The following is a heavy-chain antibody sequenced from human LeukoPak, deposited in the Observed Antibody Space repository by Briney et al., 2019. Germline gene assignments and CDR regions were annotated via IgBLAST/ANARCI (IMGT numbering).Heavy chain of an antibody. Sequence: PGGSLRLSCAASGFTFSTYNMNWVRQAPGKGLEWVSYISSGGSTIYYADSVRGRFTISRDNAKNSLYLQMNSLRAEDTAVYYCARETTPTTRYDILTGSPIGAFDIWGQGTMVTVSS. CDR1: GFTFSTYN. D-gene: IGHD3-9*01. J-gene: IGHJ3*02. V-gene: IGHV3-48*04. CDR3: ARETTPTTRYDILTGSPIGAFDI. CDR2: ISSGGSTI.